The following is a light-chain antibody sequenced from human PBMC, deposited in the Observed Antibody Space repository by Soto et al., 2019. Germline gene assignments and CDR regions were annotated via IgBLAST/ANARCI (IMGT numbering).Light chain of an antibody. CDR2: GVT. CDR1: RSDIGSYNS. Sequence: QSALTQPASLSGSPGQSITISCTGTRSDIGSYNSIAWYQQHPGKAPRVVIFGVTKRPSGISGRFSGSKSGYTASLTISGLQAEDEADYFCFSYAGSSTWVFGGGTKLTVL. V-gene: IGLV2-23*02. J-gene: IGLJ3*02. CDR3: FSYAGSSTWV.